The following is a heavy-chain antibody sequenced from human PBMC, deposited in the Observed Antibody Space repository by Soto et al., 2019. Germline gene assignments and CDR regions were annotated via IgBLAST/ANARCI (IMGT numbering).Heavy chain of an antibody. Sequence: GGSNRLSCAASGFNFSSYGMHWVRKTPGKGLEWVAVISYDGSNKYYADSVKGRFTISRDNSKNTLYLQMNSLRAEDTAVYYCAKDTRGFWSGYYHNWFDPWGQGTLVTVSS. CDR2: ISYDGSNK. V-gene: IGHV3-30*18. D-gene: IGHD3-3*01. J-gene: IGHJ5*02. CDR3: AKDTRGFWSGYYHNWFDP. CDR1: GFNFSSYG.